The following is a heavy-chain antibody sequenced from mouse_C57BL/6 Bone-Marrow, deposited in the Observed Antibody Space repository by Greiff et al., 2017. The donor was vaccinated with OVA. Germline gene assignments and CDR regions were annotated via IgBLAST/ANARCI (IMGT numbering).Heavy chain of an antibody. CDR3: ASGYYGSSFDY. CDR2: INPSSGYT. D-gene: IGHD1-1*01. J-gene: IGHJ2*01. V-gene: IGHV1-7*01. CDR1: GYTFTSYW. Sequence: VQLVESGAELAKPGASVKLSCNASGYTFTSYWMHWVKQRPGQGLEWIGYINPSSGYTKYNQKFKDKATLTADKSSSTAYMQLISLTYEDSAVYYCASGYYGSSFDYWGQGTTLTVSS.